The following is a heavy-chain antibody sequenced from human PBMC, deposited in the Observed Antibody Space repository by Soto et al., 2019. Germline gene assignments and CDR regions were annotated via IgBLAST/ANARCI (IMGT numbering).Heavy chain of an antibody. J-gene: IGHJ5*02. CDR1: GFTSSSSA. D-gene: IGHD6-19*01. Sequence: QMHLVQSGPEVKRPGTSLKVSCKASGFTSSSSAVQWVRQARGQPLEWIGWIVLGNGNTNYAQKFQQRVTITRDMSTSTAYMEVRSLTYEDTAVYYCATRIGNIGWYWLDTWGQGTLVTVSS. CDR2: IVLGNGNT. CDR3: ATRIGNIGWYWLDT. V-gene: IGHV1-58*01.